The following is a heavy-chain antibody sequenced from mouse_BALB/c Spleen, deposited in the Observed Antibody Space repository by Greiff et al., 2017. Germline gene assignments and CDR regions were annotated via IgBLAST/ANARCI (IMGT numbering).Heavy chain of an antibody. CDR1: GYTFTSYT. D-gene: IGHD2-10*02. J-gene: IGHJ2*01. CDR3: ARKYGNLGYYFDY. CDR2: INPSSGYT. V-gene: IGHV1-4*02. Sequence: VQLQQSAAELARPGASVKMSCKASGYTFTSYTMHWVKQRPGQGLEWIGYINPSSGYTEYNQKFKDKTTLTADKSSSTAYMQLSRLTSEDSAVYYCARKYGNLGYYFDYWGQGTTLTVSS.